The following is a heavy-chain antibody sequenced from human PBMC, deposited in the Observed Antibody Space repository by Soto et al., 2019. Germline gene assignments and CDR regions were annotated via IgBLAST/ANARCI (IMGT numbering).Heavy chain of an antibody. D-gene: IGHD3-16*01. V-gene: IGHV3-15*01. Sequence: EVQLVESGGDFVKPGGSLRVSCAVSGFSFSNAWMSWVRQAPGKGLGWVGRIKSRAVGGPPDYTQPVKGRFTISRDDPKNTVFLQMNSLKTEDTAVYYCTAHLGEFFPLDYWGQGTLVTVSS. CDR3: TAHLGEFFPLDY. J-gene: IGHJ4*02. CDR2: IKSRAVGGPP. CDR1: GFSFSNAW.